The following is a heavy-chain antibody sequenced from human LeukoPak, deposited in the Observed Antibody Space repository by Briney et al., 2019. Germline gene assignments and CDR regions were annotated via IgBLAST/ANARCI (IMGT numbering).Heavy chain of an antibody. J-gene: IGHJ4*02. CDR3: AREATWGQWYFDH. V-gene: IGHV3-30*03. CDR2: IASDGGAK. D-gene: IGHD6-19*01. Sequence: PGTSLRLSCVASGFSFSNHGMHWVRQAPGKGLEWLSVIASDGGAKFYADSVKGRFTLSRDNPKNMFFLQMNLLTIEDTAIYYCAREATWGQWYFDHWGQGTPVTVSS. CDR1: GFSFSNHG.